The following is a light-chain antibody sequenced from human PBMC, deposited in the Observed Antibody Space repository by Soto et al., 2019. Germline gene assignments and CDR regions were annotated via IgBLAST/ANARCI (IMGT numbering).Light chain of an antibody. CDR1: QTINSW. Sequence: DIQMTQSPSTLSASIGDRVTITCRASQTINSWLAWYQQKPGRAPKLLIYKASTLQNGVPPRFSGSGSGTEFTLSITSVQSEDFATYFCQQYNSYVTFGGGTKVEIK. J-gene: IGKJ4*01. V-gene: IGKV1-5*03. CDR3: QQYNSYVT. CDR2: KAS.